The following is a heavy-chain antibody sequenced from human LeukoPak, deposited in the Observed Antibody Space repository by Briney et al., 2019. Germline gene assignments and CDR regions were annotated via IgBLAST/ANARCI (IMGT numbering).Heavy chain of an antibody. CDR1: GYSFTSYW. V-gene: IGHV5-51*01. J-gene: IGHJ4*02. CDR3: ARRYYYGSGSHSAFDY. D-gene: IGHD3-10*01. CDR2: IYPGDSDT. Sequence: GESLKISCKGPGYSFTSYWIGWVRQMPGKGLEWMGIIYPGDSDTRYSPSFQGQVTISADKSISTAYLQWSSLKASDTAMYYCARRYYYGSGSHSAFDYWGQGTLVTVSS.